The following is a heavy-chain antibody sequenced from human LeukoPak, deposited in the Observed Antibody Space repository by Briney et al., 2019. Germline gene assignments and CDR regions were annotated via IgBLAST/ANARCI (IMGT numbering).Heavy chain of an antibody. V-gene: IGHV1-69*13. CDR3: ARDLTDHYYGRDYYYYMDV. Sequence: GASVKVSCKASGGTFSSYAINWVRQAPGQGLEWMGGINPIFGTANYAQKFQGRVTITADESTSTAYMELSSLRSEDTAVYYCARDLTDHYYGRDYYYYMDVWGKGTTVTISS. J-gene: IGHJ6*03. CDR1: GGTFSSYA. D-gene: IGHD3-10*01. CDR2: INPIFGTA.